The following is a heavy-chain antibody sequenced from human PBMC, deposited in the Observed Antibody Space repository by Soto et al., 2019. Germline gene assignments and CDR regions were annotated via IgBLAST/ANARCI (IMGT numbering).Heavy chain of an antibody. J-gene: IGHJ6*02. V-gene: IGHV3-30-3*01. D-gene: IGHD2-21*02. CDR3: ARAGGNSRNYYYGMDV. Sequence: PGGSLRLSCAASGFTFSSYAMHWVRQAPGKGLEWVAVISYDGSNKYYADSVKGRFTISRDNSKNTLYLQMNSPRAEDTAVYYCARAGGNSRNYYYGMDVWGQGTTVTVSS. CDR1: GFTFSSYA. CDR2: ISYDGSNK.